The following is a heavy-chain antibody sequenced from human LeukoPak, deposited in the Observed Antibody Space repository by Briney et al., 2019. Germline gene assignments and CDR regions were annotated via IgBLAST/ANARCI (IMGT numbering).Heavy chain of an antibody. CDR2: ISSSSNYI. D-gene: IGHD2/OR15-2a*01. J-gene: IGHJ3*02. Sequence: GGSLRLSCAASGFSFSSYSMKWVRQAPGKGLEWVSSISSSSNYIYYADSVKGRFTISRDNAKNSLYLQMNSLRAEDTAVYYCARVSILIVPYYAFDIWGQGTMVTVS. CDR1: GFSFSSYS. CDR3: ARVSILIVPYYAFDI. V-gene: IGHV3-21*01.